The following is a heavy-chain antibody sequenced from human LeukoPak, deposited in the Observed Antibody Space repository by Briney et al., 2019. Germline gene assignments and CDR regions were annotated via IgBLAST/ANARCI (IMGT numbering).Heavy chain of an antibody. J-gene: IGHJ5*02. CDR1: GFTVSSNY. CDR3: ARGLSVTTLSSWFDP. V-gene: IGHV4-34*01. Sequence: GSLRLSCAASGFTVSSNYMSWIRQPPGKGLEWIGEINHSGSTNYNPSLKSRVTISVDTSKNQFSLKLSSVTAADTAVYYCARGLSVTTLSSWFDPWGQGTLVTVSS. CDR2: INHSGST. D-gene: IGHD4-17*01.